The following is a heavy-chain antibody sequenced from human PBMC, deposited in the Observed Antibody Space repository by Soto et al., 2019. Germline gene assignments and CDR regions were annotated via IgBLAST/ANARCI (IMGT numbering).Heavy chain of an antibody. V-gene: IGHV3-15*01. CDR2: IKSKTDGGTT. CDR1: GFTFSNAW. CDR3: TTVLYYSESSGQVRRDY. D-gene: IGHD3-22*01. Sequence: EVQLVESGGGLVKPGGSLRLSCVASGFTFSNAWMSWVRQAPGKGLEWVGRIKSKTDGGTTDYAAPVKGRFAISRDDSETMLYLQINSLKTEHTAVYYCTTVLYYSESSGQVRRDYWGQGTLVTVSS. J-gene: IGHJ4*02.